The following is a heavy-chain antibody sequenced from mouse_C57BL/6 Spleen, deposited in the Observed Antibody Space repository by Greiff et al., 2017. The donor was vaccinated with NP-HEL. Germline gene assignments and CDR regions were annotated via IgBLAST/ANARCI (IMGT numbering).Heavy chain of an antibody. Sequence: EVKLMESGPELVKPGASVKISCKASGYSFTGYYMNWVKQSPEKSLEWIGEINPSTGGTTYNQKFKAKATLTVDKSSSTAYMQLKSLTSEDSAVYYCARSGYYGSRSFDYWGQGTTLTVSS. J-gene: IGHJ2*01. V-gene: IGHV1-42*01. CDR3: ARSGYYGSRSFDY. CDR1: GYSFTGYY. D-gene: IGHD1-1*01. CDR2: INPSTGGT.